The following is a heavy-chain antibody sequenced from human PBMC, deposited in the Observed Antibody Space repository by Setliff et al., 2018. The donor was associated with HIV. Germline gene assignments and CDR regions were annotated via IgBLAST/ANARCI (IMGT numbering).Heavy chain of an antibody. Sequence: ASVKVSCKASEYTFTLYGIHWVRQAPGQRPEWVGWINAGNGDTEYSQKFQGRVTITADESTSTAYMELSSLRSEDTAVYYCASNSYGYRTRYGMDVWGQGTTVTVSS. D-gene: IGHD5-18*01. J-gene: IGHJ6*02. V-gene: IGHV1-3*01. CDR3: ASNSYGYRTRYGMDV. CDR1: EYTFTLYG. CDR2: INAGNGDT.